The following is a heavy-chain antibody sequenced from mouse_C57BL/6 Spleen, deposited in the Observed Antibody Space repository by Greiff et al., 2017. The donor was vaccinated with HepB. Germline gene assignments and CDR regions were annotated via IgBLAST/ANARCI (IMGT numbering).Heavy chain of an antibody. Sequence: QVQLQQPRAELVKPGASVKMSCKASGYTFTSYWITWVKQRPGQGLEWIGDIYPGSGSTNYNEKFKSKATLTVDTSSSTAYMQLSSLTSEDSAVYYCARGTTVVATRYFDVWGTGTTVTVSS. CDR1: GYTFTSYW. V-gene: IGHV1-55*01. CDR3: ARGTTVVATRYFDV. CDR2: IYPGSGST. D-gene: IGHD1-1*01. J-gene: IGHJ1*03.